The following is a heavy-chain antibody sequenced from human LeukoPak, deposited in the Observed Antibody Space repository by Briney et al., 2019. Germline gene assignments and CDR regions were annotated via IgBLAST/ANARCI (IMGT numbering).Heavy chain of an antibody. CDR2: ISWNSGSI. J-gene: IGHJ3*02. Sequence: PGRSLRLSCAASGFTFDDYAMHWVRQAPGKGLGWVSGISWNSGSIGYADSVKGRFTISRDNAKNSVYLQMNSLRAEDTALYYCAKDTGAMVSNAFDIWGQGTMVTVSS. CDR1: GFTFDDYA. D-gene: IGHD5-18*01. V-gene: IGHV3-9*01. CDR3: AKDTGAMVSNAFDI.